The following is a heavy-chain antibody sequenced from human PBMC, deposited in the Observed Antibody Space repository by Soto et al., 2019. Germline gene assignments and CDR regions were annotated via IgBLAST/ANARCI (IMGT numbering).Heavy chain of an antibody. J-gene: IGHJ6*02. CDR3: ARYPVTTHYGMDV. Sequence: QVQLVQSGAEVKKPGSSVKVSCKASGGTFSSYTISWVRQAPGQGLEWMGRIIPIIGIANYAQKLQGRVKITADKSTSTAYMELSSLRSEDTAVYYCARYPVTTHYGMDVWGQGTTVTVSS. V-gene: IGHV1-69*02. CDR2: IIPIIGIA. D-gene: IGHD1-1*01. CDR1: GGTFSSYT.